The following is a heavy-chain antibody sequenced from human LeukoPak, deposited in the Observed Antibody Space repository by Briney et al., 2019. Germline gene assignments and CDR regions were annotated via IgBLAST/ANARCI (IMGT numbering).Heavy chain of an antibody. Sequence: ASVKVSCKASGCTFTSYDINWVRQATGQGLEWMGWMNPNSGNTGYAQKFQGRVTITRNTSISTAYMELSSLRSEDTAVYYCARGSGPRDAFYIWGKGTMVTVSS. V-gene: IGHV1-8*03. CDR3: ARGSGPRDAFYI. CDR1: GCTFTSYD. J-gene: IGHJ3*02. D-gene: IGHD3-10*01. CDR2: MNPNSGNT.